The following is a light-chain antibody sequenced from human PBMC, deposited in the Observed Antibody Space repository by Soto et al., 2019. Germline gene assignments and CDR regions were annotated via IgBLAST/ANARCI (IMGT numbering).Light chain of an antibody. V-gene: IGKV4-1*01. CDR3: QQYYSTPLT. CDR1: QSVLYSSNNKNY. J-gene: IGKJ1*01. CDR2: WAS. Sequence: DIVMTQSPDSLAVSLGERATINCKSSQSVLYSSNNKNYLAWYQQKPGQPPKLLIYWASTRESGVPDRFSVSGSGTDFTLTISSMQAEDVAVYYCQQYYSTPLTFGQGNKVEL.